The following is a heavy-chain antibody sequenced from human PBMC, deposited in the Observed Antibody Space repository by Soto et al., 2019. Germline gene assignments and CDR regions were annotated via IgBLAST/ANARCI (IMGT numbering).Heavy chain of an antibody. CDR1: GFTFSSYW. CDR2: MNMDGNRI. J-gene: IGHJ4*02. CDR3: VRGDGDGDDGHGYLGRH. Sequence: EVQLVESGGGLVQPGGSLRLSCAASGFTFSSYWMHWVRQAPGKGLEWVSRMNMDGNRISYVDSVKGRCTISRDNAKNPFYMEMNSPRVEDTAFYYCVRGDGDGDDGHGYLGRHWGQGSLVTVSS. D-gene: IGHD5-18*01. V-gene: IGHV3-74*01.